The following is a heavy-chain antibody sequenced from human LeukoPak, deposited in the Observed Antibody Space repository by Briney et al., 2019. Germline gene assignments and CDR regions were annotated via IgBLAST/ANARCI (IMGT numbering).Heavy chain of an antibody. D-gene: IGHD3-16*01. CDR2: IYYSGST. J-gene: IGHJ4*02. CDR1: GGSISTTSYY. Sequence: SETLSLTCTVSGGSISTTSYYWGWIRQPPGKGLEWIGSIYYSGSTYYNPSLKSRVTISVDTSKNQSSLKLNSVTAADTAVYFCAREGSYGYTFDYWGQGTLVTVSS. V-gene: IGHV4-39*02. CDR3: AREGSYGYTFDY.